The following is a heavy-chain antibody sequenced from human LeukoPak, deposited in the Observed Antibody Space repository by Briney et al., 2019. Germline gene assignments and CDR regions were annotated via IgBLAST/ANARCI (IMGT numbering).Heavy chain of an antibody. CDR2: IYTSGSI. CDR3: ARHCSGGTCYGAFDY. Sequence: PSETLSLTCTVSGGSISSYYWSWIRQPAGKGLEWIGRIYTSGSINSNPSLKGRVTMSVDTSKNQFSLKLSSLTAADTAVYYCARHCSGGTCYGAFDYWGQGTLVTVSS. V-gene: IGHV4-4*07. J-gene: IGHJ4*02. D-gene: IGHD2-15*01. CDR1: GGSISSYY.